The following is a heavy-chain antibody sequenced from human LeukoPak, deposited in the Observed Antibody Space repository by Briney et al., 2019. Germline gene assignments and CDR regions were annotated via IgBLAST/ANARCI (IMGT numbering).Heavy chain of an antibody. V-gene: IGHV1-18*01. J-gene: IGHJ6*03. Sequence: ASVKVSCKASGYTFTSYGISWVRQAPGRGLEWMGWISAYNGNTNYAQKLQGRVTMTTDTSTSTAYMELRSLRSDDTAVYYCARLSYGANYMDVWGKGTTVTVSS. CDR2: ISAYNGNT. D-gene: IGHD4/OR15-4a*01. CDR1: GYTFTSYG. CDR3: ARLSYGANYMDV.